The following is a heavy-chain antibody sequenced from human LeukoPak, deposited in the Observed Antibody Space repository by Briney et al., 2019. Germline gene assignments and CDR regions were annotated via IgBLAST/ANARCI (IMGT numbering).Heavy chain of an antibody. D-gene: IGHD5-18*01. CDR1: GFTFSSYA. J-gene: IGHJ6*03. CDR2: IYYSGST. Sequence: PGGSLRLSCAASGFTFSSYAMSWIRQPPGKGLEWIGYIYYSGSTNYNPSLKSRVTISVDTSKNQFSLKLSSVTAADTAVYYCARGEYSYGYKNYYYYMDVWGKGTTVTVSS. V-gene: IGHV4-59*01. CDR3: ARGEYSYGYKNYYYYMDV.